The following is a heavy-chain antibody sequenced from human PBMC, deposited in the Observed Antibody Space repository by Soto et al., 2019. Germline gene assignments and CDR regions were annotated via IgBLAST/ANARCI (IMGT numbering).Heavy chain of an antibody. Sequence: QVQLVQSGAEVKKPGASVKVSCKASGYIFTSFGITWVRQAPGQGLEWMGWVSTYNGNTKYAQKLQGRVTMSTDTSTSTAYMELRSLRSDDTAVHYCTRGAGQGSGSYDWGQGTLVTVSS. CDR2: VSTYNGNT. D-gene: IGHD3-10*01. J-gene: IGHJ4*02. CDR1: GYIFTSFG. CDR3: TRGAGQGSGSYD. V-gene: IGHV1-18*01.